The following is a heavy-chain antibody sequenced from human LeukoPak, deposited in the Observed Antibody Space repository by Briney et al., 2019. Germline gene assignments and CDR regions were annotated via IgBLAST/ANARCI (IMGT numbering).Heavy chain of an antibody. J-gene: IGHJ4*02. CDR1: GFTFSSYG. CDR2: IWYDGSNK. CDR3: ARDGTRYSSGWGFYFDY. Sequence: RGSLSLSCAASGFTFSSYGMHCVRQAPGKGLEWVAVIWYDGSNKYYADSVKGRFTISRDNSKNTLYLQMNSLRAEDTAVYYCARDGTRYSSGWGFYFDYWGQGTLVTVSS. V-gene: IGHV3-33*01. D-gene: IGHD6-19*01.